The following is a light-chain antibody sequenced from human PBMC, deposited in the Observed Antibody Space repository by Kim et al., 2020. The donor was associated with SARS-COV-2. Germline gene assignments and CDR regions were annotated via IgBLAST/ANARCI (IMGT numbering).Light chain of an antibody. CDR2: GAS. Sequence: PGERAPLSCRASQSVSSNLAWYQQKPGQAPRLLIYGASTRATGIPARFSGSGSGTEFTLTISSLRSEDFAVYYCQQYNNWPPPFTFGPGTKVDIK. V-gene: IGKV3-15*01. CDR1: QSVSSN. J-gene: IGKJ3*01. CDR3: QQYNNWPPPFT.